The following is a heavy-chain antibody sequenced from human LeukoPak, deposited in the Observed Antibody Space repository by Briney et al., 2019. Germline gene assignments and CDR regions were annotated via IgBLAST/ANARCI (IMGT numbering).Heavy chain of an antibody. V-gene: IGHV3-20*04. J-gene: IGHJ4*02. CDR2: INWNGGST. Sequence: PGGSLRLSCAASGFPFDDYGMSWVRQVPGKGLERVSAINWNGGSTGYADSVKGRFTISRDNSKNTLYLQMNSLRAEDTAVYYCARDLYSSGWYLGYWGQGTLVTVSS. CDR1: GFPFDDYG. D-gene: IGHD6-19*01. CDR3: ARDLYSSGWYLGY.